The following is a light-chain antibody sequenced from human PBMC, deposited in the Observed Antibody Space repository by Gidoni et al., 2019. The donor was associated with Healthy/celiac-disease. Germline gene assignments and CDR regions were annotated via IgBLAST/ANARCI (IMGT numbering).Light chain of an antibody. J-gene: IGKJ1*01. CDR3: QQCNNWPVT. CDR2: GAS. CDR1: QSVSSN. Sequence: DIVMTQSPATLSVSPGERATLSCRASQSVSSNLAWYQQKPGQAPRLLNYGASTRATGIPARFSSSVSGTEFTLTISSLQSEDFAVYYCQQCNNWPVTFGQGTKVEIK. V-gene: IGKV3-15*01.